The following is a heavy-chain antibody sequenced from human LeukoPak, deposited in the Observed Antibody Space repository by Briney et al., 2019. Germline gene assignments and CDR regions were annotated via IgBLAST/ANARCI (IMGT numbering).Heavy chain of an antibody. CDR3: AKDQGEEYYDFWSGPFQH. D-gene: IGHD3-3*01. V-gene: IGHV3-48*03. Sequence: PGGSLRLSCAASGFTFSSYEMNWVRQAPGKGLEWVSYISSSGSTIYYADSVKGRFTISRDNSKNTLYLQMSSLRAEDTAVYYCAKDQGEEYYDFWSGPFQHWGQGTLVTVSS. J-gene: IGHJ1*01. CDR2: ISSSGSTI. CDR1: GFTFSSYE.